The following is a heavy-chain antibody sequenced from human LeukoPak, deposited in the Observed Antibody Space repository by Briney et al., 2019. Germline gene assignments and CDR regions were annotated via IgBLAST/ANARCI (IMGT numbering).Heavy chain of an antibody. V-gene: IGHV1-18*01. CDR2: INPFNADA. CDR3: AREDSGSPTY. J-gene: IGHJ4*03. D-gene: IGHD1-26*01. CDR1: GYILRNYA. Sequence: VASVKVSCKTSGYILRNYAISWVRQAPGQGPEWVGWINPFNADAKYAQKLQGRVTMTTDTFTSTAYLELRSLRYDHTAVYYRAREDSGSPTYWGKGPWSPSPQ.